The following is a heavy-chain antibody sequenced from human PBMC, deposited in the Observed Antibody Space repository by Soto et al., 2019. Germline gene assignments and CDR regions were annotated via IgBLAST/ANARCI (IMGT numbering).Heavy chain of an antibody. J-gene: IGHJ5*02. D-gene: IGHD4-17*01. CDR2: ISSSSSYI. Sequence: PGGSLRLSCAASGFTFSSYSMNWVRQAPGKGLEWVSSISSSSSYIYYADSVKGRFTISRDNAKNSLYLQMNSLRAEDTAVYYCARDFFYGDYAWFDPWGQGTLVTVSS. CDR1: GFTFSSYS. V-gene: IGHV3-21*01. CDR3: ARDFFYGDYAWFDP.